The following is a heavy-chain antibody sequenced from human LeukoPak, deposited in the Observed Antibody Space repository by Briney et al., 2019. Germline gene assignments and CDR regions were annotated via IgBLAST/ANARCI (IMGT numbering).Heavy chain of an antibody. V-gene: IGHV4-39*07. D-gene: IGHD3-22*01. CDR1: GGSLTSSSYY. Sequence: SETLSLTCTVSGGSLTSSSYYWGWIRQPPGKGLEWTGNIYYSGSTYYSPSLKSRATISVDTSKHQFSLKLSSVAAADTAVYYCARGDEYYYDSRFDYWGQGTLVTVSS. J-gene: IGHJ4*02. CDR2: IYYSGST. CDR3: ARGDEYYYDSRFDY.